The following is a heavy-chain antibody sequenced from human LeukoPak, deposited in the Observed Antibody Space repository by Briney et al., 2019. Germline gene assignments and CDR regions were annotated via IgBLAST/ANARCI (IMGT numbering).Heavy chain of an antibody. D-gene: IGHD5-18*01. CDR3: ARDLLERIVETAIGDY. J-gene: IGHJ4*02. CDR1: GFTFSSYG. CDR2: IWYDGSNK. V-gene: IGHV3-33*01. Sequence: PGGSLRLSCAASGFTFSSYGMHWVRQAPGKGLEWVAVIWYDGSNKYYADSVKGRFTISRDNSKNTLYLQMNSLRAEDTAVYYCARDLLERIVETAIGDYWGQGTLVTVSS.